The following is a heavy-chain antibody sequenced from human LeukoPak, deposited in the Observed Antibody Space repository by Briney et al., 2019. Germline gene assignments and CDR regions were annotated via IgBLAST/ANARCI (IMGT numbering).Heavy chain of an antibody. CDR3: ARGLPYSSSWESIDY. D-gene: IGHD6-13*01. CDR2: ISTYNGKT. Sequence: GASVKVSCKASGYTFTSYGICWVRQAPGQGLEWMGWISTYNGKTNYAQKIQGRVTMTTDTSTSTAYMELRSLRSDDTAVYYCARGLPYSSSWESIDYWGQGTLVTVSS. J-gene: IGHJ4*02. V-gene: IGHV1-18*01. CDR1: GYTFTSYG.